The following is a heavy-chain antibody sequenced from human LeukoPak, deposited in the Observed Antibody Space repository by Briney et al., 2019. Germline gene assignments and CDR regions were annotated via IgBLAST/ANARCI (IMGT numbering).Heavy chain of an antibody. CDR2: IYTSGST. CDR1: GVSISSGSYY. V-gene: IGHV4-61*02. Sequence: SQTLSLTCTVSGVSISSGSYYWSWLRQPAGKGLEWIGRIYTSGSTNYNPSLKSRVTMSVDTSKNQFSLKLSSVTAADTAVYYCARDYGDAFDIWGQGTMVTVSS. J-gene: IGHJ3*02. CDR3: ARDYGDAFDI. D-gene: IGHD3-16*01.